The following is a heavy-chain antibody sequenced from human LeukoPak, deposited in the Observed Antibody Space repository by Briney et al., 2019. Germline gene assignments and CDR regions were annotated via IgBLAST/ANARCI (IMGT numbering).Heavy chain of an antibody. J-gene: IGHJ3*02. CDR3: ARLLRVYAWVSDDAFDI. CDR1: GGSISSYY. CDR2: IYYSGST. Sequence: PSETLSLTCTVSGGSISSYYWSWIRQPPGKGLEWIGYIYYSGSTNYNPSLKSRVTISVDTSKNQFSLKLSSVTAADTAVYYCARLLRVYAWVSDDAFDIWGQGTMVTVSS. D-gene: IGHD2-8*01. V-gene: IGHV4-59*01.